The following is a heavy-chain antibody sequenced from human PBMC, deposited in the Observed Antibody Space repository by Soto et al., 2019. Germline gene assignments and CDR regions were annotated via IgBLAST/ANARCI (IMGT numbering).Heavy chain of an antibody. J-gene: IGHJ6*02. D-gene: IGHD1-26*01. CDR3: AKVRYSIPMGYYYGMDV. V-gene: IGHV1-69*01. Sequence: QAQLEQSGGEVKKPGSSVKVSCKASRVAFSKFIVTWVRQAPGLGLEWVGGIIPIFGTANYAQKFQGRVTITADESTSTYSMEVNNLRSEDTAVYYCAKVRYSIPMGYYYGMDVWGQGTTVTVSS. CDR1: RVAFSKFI. CDR2: IIPIFGTA.